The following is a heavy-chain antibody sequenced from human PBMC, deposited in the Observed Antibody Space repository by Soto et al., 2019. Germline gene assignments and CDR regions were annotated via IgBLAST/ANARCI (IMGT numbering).Heavy chain of an antibody. D-gene: IGHD6-19*01. CDR3: ARVRGSSGWHDAFDI. CDR1: GYHFTSYG. Sequence: ASVKVSCKAHGYHFTSYGISWVRQAPGQALEWMGWISAYNGNTNYAQKLQGRVTMTTDTSTSTAYMELRSLRSDDTAVYYCARVRGSSGWHDAFDIWGQGTMVTVSS. CDR2: ISAYNGNT. V-gene: IGHV1-18*01. J-gene: IGHJ3*02.